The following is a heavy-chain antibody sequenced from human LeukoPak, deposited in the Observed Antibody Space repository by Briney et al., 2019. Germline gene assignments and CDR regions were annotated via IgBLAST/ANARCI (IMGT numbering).Heavy chain of an antibody. V-gene: IGHV4-38-2*02. CDR2: IHHSGST. CDR1: GYSISSGYF. CDR3: ARETQSYYYGSSGYYDY. D-gene: IGHD3-22*01. J-gene: IGHJ4*02. Sequence: SETLSLTCTVSGYSISSGYFWGWIRQSPGKGLEWIGSIHHSGSTFYNPSLKSRVTMSLDTSKNQFSLKLSSVTAADTAVYYCARETQSYYYGSSGYYDYWGQGTLVTVSS.